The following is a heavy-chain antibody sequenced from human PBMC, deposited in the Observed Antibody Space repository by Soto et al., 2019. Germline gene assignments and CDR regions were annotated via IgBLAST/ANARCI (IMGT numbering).Heavy chain of an antibody. V-gene: IGHV3-30-3*01. D-gene: IGHD1-26*01. CDR3: AGGIVGATTVDYYYYSGMDV. Sequence: QVQLVESGGGVVQPGRSLRLSCAASGFTFSSYAMHWVRQAPGKGLEWVAVMSYDGTNKYYADSVKGRFTISRDNSKNTLYLQMNSLSSEDTAVYYCAGGIVGATTVDYYYYSGMDVWGQGTTVTVSS. CDR2: MSYDGTNK. CDR1: GFTFSSYA. J-gene: IGHJ6*02.